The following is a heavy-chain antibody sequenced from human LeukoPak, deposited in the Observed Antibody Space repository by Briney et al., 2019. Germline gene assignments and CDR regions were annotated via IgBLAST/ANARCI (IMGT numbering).Heavy chain of an antibody. CDR1: GYTFTSND. Sequence: ASVKVSCKASGYTFTSNDINWVRQAAGQGLEWMGWMNAHSGNAGYAQKFQGRVTMTRDTSISTVYMELSSLTSDDTAVYYCARIPQRVPHNWFDPWGQGTLVTVSS. J-gene: IGHJ5*02. CDR3: ARIPQRVPHNWFDP. D-gene: IGHD1-1*01. V-gene: IGHV1-8*01. CDR2: MNAHSGNA.